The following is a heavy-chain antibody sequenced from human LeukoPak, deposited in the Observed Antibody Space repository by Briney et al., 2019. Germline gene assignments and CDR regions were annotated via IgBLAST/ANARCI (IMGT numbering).Heavy chain of an antibody. CDR1: GYIFTDYY. V-gene: IGHV1-8*02. CDR3: TIGHYDSSGYYLDY. D-gene: IGHD3-22*01. Sequence: ASVKVSCKASGYIFTDYYMHWVRQAPGQGLEWMGWMNPNSGNTGYAQKFQGRVTMTRNTSISTAYMELSSLRSEDTAVYYCTIGHYDSSGYYLDYWGQGTLVTVSS. CDR2: MNPNSGNT. J-gene: IGHJ4*02.